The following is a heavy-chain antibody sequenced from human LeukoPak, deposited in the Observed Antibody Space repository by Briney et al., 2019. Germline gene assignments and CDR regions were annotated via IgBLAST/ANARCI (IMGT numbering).Heavy chain of an antibody. Sequence: ASVKVSCKTSGYTFNNYAITWVRQAPGQGLEWMGWISGYNGNTNYAQKFQGRVTMTTDTSTTTAYMELRGLRSGDTAVYYCARVARRSTSAGAMDVWGQGTTVTVSS. CDR2: ISGYNGNT. CDR1: GYTFNNYA. D-gene: IGHD1-26*01. V-gene: IGHV1-18*01. J-gene: IGHJ6*02. CDR3: ARVARRSTSAGAMDV.